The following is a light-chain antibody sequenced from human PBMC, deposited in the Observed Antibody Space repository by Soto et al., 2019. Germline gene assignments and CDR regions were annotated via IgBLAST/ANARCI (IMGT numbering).Light chain of an antibody. CDR1: QSLVYSDGNIY. CDR3: MQGTHWPPHT. J-gene: IGKJ2*01. CDR2: KVS. V-gene: IGKV2-30*01. Sequence: DVVMTQSPLSLPVTLGQPASISCRSSQSLVYSDGNIYLTWFQQRPGQSPRRLIYKVSNRDSGVPDRFSGSGSGTDFTLRISRVEAEDVGVYYCMQGTHWPPHTFGQGTKVDIK.